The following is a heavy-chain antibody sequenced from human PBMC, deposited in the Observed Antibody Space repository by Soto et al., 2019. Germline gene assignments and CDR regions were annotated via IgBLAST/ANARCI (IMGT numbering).Heavy chain of an antibody. Sequence: GESLKISCKGSGYSFTSYWIGWVRQMPGKGLEWMGIIYPGDSDTRYSPSFQGQVTISADKSISTAYLQWSSLKASDTAMYYCARQEGPYTAMGGEYYYYYGMDVWGQGTTVTVSS. D-gene: IGHD5-18*01. CDR2: IYPGDSDT. CDR3: ARQEGPYTAMGGEYYYYYGMDV. V-gene: IGHV5-51*01. J-gene: IGHJ6*02. CDR1: GYSFTSYW.